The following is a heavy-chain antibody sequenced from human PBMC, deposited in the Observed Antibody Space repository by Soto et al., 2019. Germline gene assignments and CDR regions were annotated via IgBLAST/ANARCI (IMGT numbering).Heavy chain of an antibody. CDR3: ARDLHYDSSGYYHY. J-gene: IGHJ4*02. CDR1: GGTFSSYT. Sequence: QVQLVQSGAEVKKPGSSVKVSCKASGGTFSSYTISWVRQAPGQGLEWMGRIIPILGIANYAQKFQGRVTITADKSTSTAYMELSSLRSEDTAVYYCARDLHYDSSGYYHYWGQGTLVTVSS. D-gene: IGHD3-22*01. V-gene: IGHV1-69*08. CDR2: IIPILGIA.